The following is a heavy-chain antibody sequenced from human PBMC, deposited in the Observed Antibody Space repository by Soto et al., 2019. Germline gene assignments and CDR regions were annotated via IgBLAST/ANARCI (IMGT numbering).Heavy chain of an antibody. CDR1: GYSFASHW. CDR2: IYPGDSDT. V-gene: IGHV5-51*01. J-gene: IGHJ4*02. D-gene: IGHD1-26*01. CDR3: ARYSGSYWHYLDF. Sequence: GESLKTSCKGSGYSFASHWVAWVRQMPEKGLEWIGTIYPGDSDTKYSPAFRSQVTISADTSVSTAYLQWRSLEATDSAIYYCARYSGSYWHYLDFWGQGTLVTSPQ.